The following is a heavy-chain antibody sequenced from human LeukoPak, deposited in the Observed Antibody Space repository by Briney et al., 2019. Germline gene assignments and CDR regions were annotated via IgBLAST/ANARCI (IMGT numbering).Heavy chain of an antibody. Sequence: QPGGSLRLSCAASGFTFHHYSMHWVRHPPGKGLEWVSLISWDGGITYYVDSVRGRFTISRDNAKNSLYLQMNSLRAEDTAVYYCARAPTVLVGYCSSSSCQADYWGQGTLVTVSS. D-gene: IGHD2-2*01. CDR3: ARAPTVLVGYCSSSSCQADY. CDR2: ISWDGGIT. J-gene: IGHJ4*02. CDR1: GFTFHHYS. V-gene: IGHV3-43*01.